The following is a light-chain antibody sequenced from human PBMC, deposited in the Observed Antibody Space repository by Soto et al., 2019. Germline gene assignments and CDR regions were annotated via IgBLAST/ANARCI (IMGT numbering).Light chain of an antibody. CDR1: NSNIGGGYG. V-gene: IGLV1-40*01. J-gene: IGLJ2*01. CDR3: HSYTLRRSSSV. Sequence: QSVLTQPPSVSGAPGQRVTISCTGNNSNIGGGYGVHWYQQLPGTAPKLLIYSNSNRPSGVRDRVSGSKSYASAPLAITVLQSEDEADYYCHSYTLRRSSSVFGGGTQLTVL. CDR2: SNS.